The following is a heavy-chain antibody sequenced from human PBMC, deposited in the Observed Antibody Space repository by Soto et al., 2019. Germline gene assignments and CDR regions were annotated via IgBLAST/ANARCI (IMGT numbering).Heavy chain of an antibody. V-gene: IGHV4-39*01. CDR3: ARPSWHTGWGSDEDY. Sequence: QLQLQESGPGLVKPSETLSLTCTVSGGSISSSSYYWGWIRQPPGKGLEWIGSIYYSGSTYYNPSLKSRVTISVDTSKNQFSLKLSSVTAADTAVYYCARPSWHTGWGSDEDYWGQGTLVTVSS. D-gene: IGHD2-21*01. J-gene: IGHJ4*02. CDR1: GGSISSSSYY. CDR2: IYYSGST.